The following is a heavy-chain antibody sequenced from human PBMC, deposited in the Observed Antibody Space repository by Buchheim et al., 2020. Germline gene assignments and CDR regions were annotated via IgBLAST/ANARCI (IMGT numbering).Heavy chain of an antibody. CDR2: ISYDGSNK. D-gene: IGHD6-19*01. V-gene: IGHV3-30*18. Sequence: QVQLVESGGGVVQPGRSLRLSCAASGFTFSSYGMHWVRQAPGKGLEWVAVISYDGSNKYYADSVKGRFTISRDNSKNTLYLQMNSLRAEDTAVYYCAKDGGWLVLGFDYWGQGTL. J-gene: IGHJ4*02. CDR3: AKDGGWLVLGFDY. CDR1: GFTFSSYG.